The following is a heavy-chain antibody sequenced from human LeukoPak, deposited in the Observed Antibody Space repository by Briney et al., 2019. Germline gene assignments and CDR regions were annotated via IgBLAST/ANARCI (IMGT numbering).Heavy chain of an antibody. CDR3: ASLRSGSYTYFDY. D-gene: IGHD3-10*01. CDR1: GLTFSSYA. V-gene: IGHV3-23*01. J-gene: IGHJ4*02. CDR2: TSGSGGST. Sequence: GGSLRLSCAASGLTFSSYAMSWVRQAPGKGLEWVSATSGSGGSTAYADSVKGRFTISRDNSKNTLYLQMNGLRAEDMAVYYCASLRSGSYTYFDYWGQGTLVAVSS.